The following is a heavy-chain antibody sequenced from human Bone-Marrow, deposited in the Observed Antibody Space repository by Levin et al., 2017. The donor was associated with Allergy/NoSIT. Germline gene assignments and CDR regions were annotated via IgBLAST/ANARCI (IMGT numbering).Heavy chain of an antibody. CDR1: GFTFGDYA. J-gene: IGHJ4*02. CDR2: IRSKAYGGTT. D-gene: IGHD2-15*01. V-gene: IGHV3-49*03. Sequence: SGGSLRLSCTASGFTFGDYAMSWFRQAPGKGLEWVGFIRSKAYGGTTEYAASVKGRFTISRDDSKSIAYLQMNSLKTEDTAVYYCTRRLEDIVVVVADPFDYWGQGTLVTVSS. CDR3: TRRLEDIVVVVADPFDY.